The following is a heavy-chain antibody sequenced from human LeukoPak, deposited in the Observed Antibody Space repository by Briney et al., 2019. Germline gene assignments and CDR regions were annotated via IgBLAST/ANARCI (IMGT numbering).Heavy chain of an antibody. J-gene: IGHJ4*02. CDR1: GFTFSSYA. D-gene: IGHD3-3*01. CDR2: ISGSGGST. CDR3: AKDKSITIFGVAYYFDY. Sequence: GGSLRLSCAASGFTFSSYAMSWVRQAPGKGLEWVSAISGSGGSTYYADSVKGRLTISRDNSKNTLYLQMNSLRAEDTAVYYCAKDKSITIFGVAYYFDYWGQGTLVTVSS. V-gene: IGHV3-23*01.